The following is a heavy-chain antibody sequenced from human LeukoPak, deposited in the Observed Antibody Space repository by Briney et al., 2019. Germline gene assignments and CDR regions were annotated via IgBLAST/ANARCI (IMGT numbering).Heavy chain of an antibody. Sequence: GGSLRLSCAASGFTFSSYVMNWVRQAPGTGLEWVSGITANGGNTFYADSVKGRFTMSRDNSKDTLYLQMNSLRAEDTAVYYCAKAAYCSGADCLHTRSGAYYYYYMDVWRKGTPVTVSS. CDR3: AKAAYCSGADCLHTRSGAYYYYYMDV. CDR2: ITANGGNT. CDR1: GFTFSSYV. V-gene: IGHV3-23*01. J-gene: IGHJ6*03. D-gene: IGHD2-15*01.